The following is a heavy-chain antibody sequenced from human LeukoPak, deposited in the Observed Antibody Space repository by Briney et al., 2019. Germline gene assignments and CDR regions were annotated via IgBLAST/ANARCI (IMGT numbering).Heavy chain of an antibody. V-gene: IGHV4-34*01. CDR3: ASYYGFYYYGMDV. Sequence: SETLSLTCAVYGGSFSGYYWSWIRQPPAKGLEWIGEINHSGSTNYNPPLKSRVTISVDTSKNQFSLKLSSVTAADTAVYYCASYYGFYYYGMDVWGQGTTVTVSS. D-gene: IGHD3-3*01. CDR2: INHSGST. CDR1: GGSFSGYY. J-gene: IGHJ6*02.